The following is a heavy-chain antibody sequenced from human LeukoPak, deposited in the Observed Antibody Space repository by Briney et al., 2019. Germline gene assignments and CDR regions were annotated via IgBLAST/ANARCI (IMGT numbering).Heavy chain of an antibody. J-gene: IGHJ4*02. CDR3: ARDIVYLIDEDYG. V-gene: IGHV4-4*07. CDR1: GSSFNSYY. Sequence: SETLSLTCTVFGSSFNSYYWSWIRQPAGKGLEWIGRIHTSGSAEYSPSLQSRVTLSVDVSKKQFSLKITSASAADTAVYYCARDIVYLIDEDYGWGQGTLVTVSS. CDR2: IHTSGSA. D-gene: IGHD4-17*01.